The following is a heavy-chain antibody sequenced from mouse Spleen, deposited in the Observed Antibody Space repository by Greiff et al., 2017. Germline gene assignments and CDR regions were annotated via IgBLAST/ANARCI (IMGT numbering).Heavy chain of an antibody. CDR1: GYSFTDYN. J-gene: IGHJ3*01. CDR3: ARSGIYYGYVEEVAY. D-gene: IGHD2-2*01. Sequence: EVQLQQSGPELVKPGASVKISCKASGYSFTDYNMNWVKQSNGKSLEWIGVINPNYGTTSYNQKFKGKATLTVDQSSSTDYMQLNSLTSEDSAVYYCARSGIYYGYVEEVAYWGQRTLVTVSA. CDR2: INPNYGTT. V-gene: IGHV1-39*01.